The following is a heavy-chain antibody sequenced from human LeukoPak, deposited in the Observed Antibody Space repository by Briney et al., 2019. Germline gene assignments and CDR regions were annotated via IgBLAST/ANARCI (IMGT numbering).Heavy chain of an antibody. Sequence: SETLSLTCTVSGYFITTGHYWGWARQPPGKGLEWIGSIYEGETTYYNPSLKTRLTISLDTSKNQFSLKLSSVTAADTAVYYCASNWSDFDYWGQGILVTVSS. V-gene: IGHV4-38-2*02. CDR2: IYEGETT. CDR1: GYFITTGHY. D-gene: IGHD1-1*01. CDR3: ASNWSDFDY. J-gene: IGHJ4*02.